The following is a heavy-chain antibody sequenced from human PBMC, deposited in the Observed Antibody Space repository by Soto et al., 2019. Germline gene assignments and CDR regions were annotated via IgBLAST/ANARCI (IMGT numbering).Heavy chain of an antibody. D-gene: IGHD5-18*01. CDR2: INLNSGGT. V-gene: IGHV1-2*04. J-gene: IGHJ6*02. CDR1: GYTFTGYY. Sequence: QVQLVQSGAEVKKPGASVKVSCKASGYTFTGYYMHWVRQAPGQGLEWMGWINLNSGGTNYAQKFQGWVIMTRDTSIITAYMELSRLRSDDTAVYSCAREGGDSYGYYYYGMDVWGQGTTVTVSS. CDR3: AREGGDSYGYYYYGMDV.